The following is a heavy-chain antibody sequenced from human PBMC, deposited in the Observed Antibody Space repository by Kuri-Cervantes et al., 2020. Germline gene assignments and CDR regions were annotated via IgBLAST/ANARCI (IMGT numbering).Heavy chain of an antibody. CDR3: ARIRNWFDP. J-gene: IGHJ5*02. D-gene: IGHD3-16*01. Sequence: SETLSLTCAVSGGSISSGGSCWTWVRQSPGKGLEWIGYIHHSGNSYYNPSLKSRVTISVDGSKNHFSLKLSSVTAADTAVYYCARIRNWFDPWGQGTLVTVSS. CDR2: IHHSGNS. V-gene: IGHV4-30-2*06. CDR1: GGSISSGGSC.